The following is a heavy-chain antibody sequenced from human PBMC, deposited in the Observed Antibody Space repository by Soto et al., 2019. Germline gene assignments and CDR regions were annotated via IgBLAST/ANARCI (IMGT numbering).Heavy chain of an antibody. CDR2: IDVLDGA. CDR1: GLSLNNYA. D-gene: IGHD2-15*01. Sequence: LRLSCVVSGLSLNNYAIAWVRHAPGKGLEFVSTIDVLDGAWYSDPVRGRLAISRDVSRNTVYLQMSSLRVEDTAIYFCSDWRAGGPVNLDHWGPGTRVTVSS. J-gene: IGHJ4*02. CDR3: SDWRAGGPVNLDH. V-gene: IGHV3-23*01.